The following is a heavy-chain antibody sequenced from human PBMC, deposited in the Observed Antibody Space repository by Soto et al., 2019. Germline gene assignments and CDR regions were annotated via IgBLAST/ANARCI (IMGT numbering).Heavy chain of an antibody. CDR1: GGSFSGYY. D-gene: IGHD5-12*01. CDR3: GSGLRGVIVATVHNWFDP. J-gene: IGHJ5*02. CDR2: INHSGGT. Sequence: QVQLQQWGAGLLKPSETLSLTCAVYGGSFSGYYWSWIRQPPGKGLEWIGEINHSGGTNYNPSLKSRVTIAVDTSKNQSSLKRSSVTAADTAVYDCGSGLRGVIVATVHNWFDPWGQGTLVTVSS. V-gene: IGHV4-34*01.